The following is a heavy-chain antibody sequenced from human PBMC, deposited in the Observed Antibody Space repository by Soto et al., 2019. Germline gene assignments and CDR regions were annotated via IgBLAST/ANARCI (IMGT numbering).Heavy chain of an antibody. J-gene: IGHJ3*02. CDR1: GFPFNTYA. CDR3: ARVVMTVSVNDGFDI. Sequence: QVHLVESGGGVVQPGTSLRLSCEASGFPFNTYAMHWVRQAPGKGLEWVAAISYDGSNEYYADSVKGRFTISRDNSKSTLYLQMNSLRPVETAVYYCARVVMTVSVNDGFDIWVQGTVVAVSS. CDR2: ISYDGSNE. D-gene: IGHD3-22*01. V-gene: IGHV3-30*14.